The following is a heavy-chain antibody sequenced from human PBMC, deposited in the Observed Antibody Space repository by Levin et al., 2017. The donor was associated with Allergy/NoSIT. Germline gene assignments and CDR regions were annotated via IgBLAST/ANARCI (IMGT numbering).Heavy chain of an antibody. CDR1: GFTFSSYT. Sequence: GGSLRLSCAASGFTFSSYTMHWVRQAPGKGLEWVALISYDGNNKYYADSVKGRFTISRDNSKNTLYLQMNSLGAEDTALYYCARSISGTTPGGHYYYHMSVWGKGTTVTVSS. CDR2: ISYDGNNK. V-gene: IGHV3-30-3*01. CDR3: ARSISGTTPGGHYYYHMSV. D-gene: IGHD1-7*01. J-gene: IGHJ6*03.